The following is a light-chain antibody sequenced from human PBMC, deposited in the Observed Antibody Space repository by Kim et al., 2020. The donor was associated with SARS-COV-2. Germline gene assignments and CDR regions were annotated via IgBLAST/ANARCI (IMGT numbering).Light chain of an antibody. CDR2: KAS. V-gene: IGKV1-5*03. CDR1: QSISSW. J-gene: IGKJ1*01. CDR3: QQYQT. Sequence: DIQMTQSPSTLSASVGDRVTITCRASQSISSWLAWYQQKPGKAPKLLIYKASSLESEVPSRFSGSGSGTEFTLTISSLQPDDFATYYCQQYQTFGQGTKVDIK.